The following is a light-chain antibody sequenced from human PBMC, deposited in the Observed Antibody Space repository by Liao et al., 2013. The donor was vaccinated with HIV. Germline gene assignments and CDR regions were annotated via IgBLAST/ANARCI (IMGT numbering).Light chain of an antibody. CDR2: EDD. CDR3: QAWDSRTAWGV. V-gene: IGLV3-1*01. J-gene: IGLJ1*01. CDR1: QLGNKN. Sequence: SYELTQPPSVSVSPGQTASITCSGDQLGNKNICWYQQKPGQSPVLVIYEDDKRPSGIPERFSASKSGHTATLTISGAQAMDEADYFCQAWDSRTAWGVFGTGTKVTVL.